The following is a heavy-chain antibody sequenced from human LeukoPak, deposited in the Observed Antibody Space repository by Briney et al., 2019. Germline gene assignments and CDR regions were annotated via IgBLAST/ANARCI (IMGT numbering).Heavy chain of an antibody. J-gene: IGHJ4*02. V-gene: IGHV1-46*01. Sequence: ASVKVSCKASGYTFTSYYMHWVRQAPGQGLEWMGIINPSGGSTSYAQKFQGRVTMTRDTSTSTVYMELSSLRSEDTAVYYCARGDRGYDSSGYYFDYWGQGTLVTVSS. CDR1: GYTFTSYY. CDR2: INPSGGST. CDR3: ARGDRGYDSSGYYFDY. D-gene: IGHD3-22*01.